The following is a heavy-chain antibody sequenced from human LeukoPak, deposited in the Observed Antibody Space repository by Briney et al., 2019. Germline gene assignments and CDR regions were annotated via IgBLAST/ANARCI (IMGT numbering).Heavy chain of an antibody. CDR3: ASPPAAYYYDSSGPLDY. CDR1: GFIFSNYA. J-gene: IGHJ4*02. CDR2: ISETGGNT. V-gene: IGHV3-23*01. D-gene: IGHD3-22*01. Sequence: PGGSLRLSCAASGFIFSNYAMSWVRQAPGKGLEWVSAISETGGNTYYADSVKGRFTISRDNSKNTLYLQMNSLRAEDTAVYYCASPPAAYYYDSSGPLDYWGQETLVTVSS.